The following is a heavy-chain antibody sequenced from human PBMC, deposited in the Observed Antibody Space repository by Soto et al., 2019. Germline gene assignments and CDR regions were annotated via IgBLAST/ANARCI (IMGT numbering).Heavy chain of an antibody. D-gene: IGHD3-10*01. V-gene: IGHV3-11*01. Sequence: QVQLVESGGGLVKPGGSLRLSCAASGFTYSDYYMSWIRQPPGKGLEWISYISSSGGTIYYADSVKGRFTISRDNAKNSQYLQMNDLRAEDTAVYYCARDPHHHGSTFDYWGQETLVTVSS. CDR1: GFTYSDYY. CDR3: ARDPHHHGSTFDY. J-gene: IGHJ4*02. CDR2: ISSSGGTI.